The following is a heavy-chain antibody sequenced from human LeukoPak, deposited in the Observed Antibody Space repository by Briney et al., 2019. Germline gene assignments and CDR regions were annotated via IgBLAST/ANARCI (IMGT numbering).Heavy chain of an antibody. J-gene: IGHJ4*02. V-gene: IGHV3-23*01. Sequence: PRGSLRLSCAASGFTFSSYAMSWVRQAPGKGLEWVSVISGSGGSTYYADSVKGRFTISRDSSKNTLYLQMNSLRAEDTAVYYCAKDRSGSYSGFDYWGQGTLVTVSS. CDR1: GFTFSSYA. CDR3: AKDRSGSYSGFDY. CDR2: ISGSGGST. D-gene: IGHD1-26*01.